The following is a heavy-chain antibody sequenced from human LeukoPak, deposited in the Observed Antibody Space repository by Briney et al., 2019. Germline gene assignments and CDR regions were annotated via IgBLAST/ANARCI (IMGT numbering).Heavy chain of an antibody. CDR3: ARGGDSDAFDI. D-gene: IGHD2-21*02. J-gene: IGHJ3*02. CDR2: IYYSGST. V-gene: IGHV4-30-4*01. Sequence: SSETLSLTCTVSGGSISSGDYYWSWIRQPPGKGLEWIGYIYYSGSTYYNPSLKSRVTISVDTSKNQFSLKLSSVTAADTAVYYCARGGDSDAFDIWGQGTMVTVSS. CDR1: GGSISSGDYY.